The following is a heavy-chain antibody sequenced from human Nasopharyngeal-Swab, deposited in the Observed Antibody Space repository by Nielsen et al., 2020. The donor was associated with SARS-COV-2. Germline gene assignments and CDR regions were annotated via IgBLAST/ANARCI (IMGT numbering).Heavy chain of an antibody. Sequence: GESLKISCAASGFTFSSYSMNWVRQAPGKGLEWVSSISSSSSYIYYADSVKGRFTISRDNAKNSLYLQMNSLGAEDTAVYYCARDKGIQYCSSTSCYESMIDYYGMDVWGQGTTVTVSS. D-gene: IGHD2-2*01. J-gene: IGHJ6*02. CDR3: ARDKGIQYCSSTSCYESMIDYYGMDV. CDR1: GFTFSSYS. V-gene: IGHV3-21*01. CDR2: ISSSSSYI.